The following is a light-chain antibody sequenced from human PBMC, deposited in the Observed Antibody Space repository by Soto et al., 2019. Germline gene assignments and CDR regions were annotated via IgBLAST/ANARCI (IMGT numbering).Light chain of an antibody. J-gene: IGKJ5*01. CDR2: DAS. V-gene: IGKV1-33*01. CDR1: QDIRNS. Sequence: IRITQSPSSLSASLRDRVTITCQASQDIRNSLNWYQKKAGRAPKLLIYDASNVETGVPSRFSGTGSGTHFSFSISSLQAEDFATYYCQQYDYLVTFGQGTRLEI. CDR3: QQYDYLVT.